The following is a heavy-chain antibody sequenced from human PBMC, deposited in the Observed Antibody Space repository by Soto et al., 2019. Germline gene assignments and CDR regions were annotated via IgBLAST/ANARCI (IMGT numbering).Heavy chain of an antibody. V-gene: IGHV3-23*01. Sequence: EVQLLESGGGLVQPGGSLRLSCAASGFTFSSYAMSWVRQAPGKGLEWVSAISGSGGSTYYADSVKGRFTISRDNSKNTLYLQMNSLRAEDMAVYYCAKDGSYTIFGVIPADYWGQGTLVTVSS. CDR3: AKDGSYTIFGVIPADY. J-gene: IGHJ4*02. CDR1: GFTFSSYA. D-gene: IGHD3-3*01. CDR2: ISGSGGST.